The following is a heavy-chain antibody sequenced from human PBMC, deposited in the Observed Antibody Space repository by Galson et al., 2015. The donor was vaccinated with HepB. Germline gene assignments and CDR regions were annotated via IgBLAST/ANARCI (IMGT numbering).Heavy chain of an antibody. CDR2: ISWNSRSI. Sequence: SLRLSCAASGFSFGNYAMHCVRQGPGKGLEWVAGISWNSRSIGYADSVKGRFTISRDNAKKSLYLQMNSLRTDDTALYYCAKDALYSSTANWYFDFWGRGTLVTVSS. V-gene: IGHV3-9*01. CDR1: GFSFGNYA. CDR3: AKDALYSSTANWYFDF. D-gene: IGHD6-19*01. J-gene: IGHJ2*01.